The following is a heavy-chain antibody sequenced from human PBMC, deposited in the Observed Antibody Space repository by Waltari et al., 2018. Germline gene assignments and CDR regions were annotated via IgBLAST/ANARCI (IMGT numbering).Heavy chain of an antibody. J-gene: IGHJ6*03. V-gene: IGHV4-34*01. CDR2: INPSGRT. CDR3: ARANTIFGVIRTWYYMDV. Sequence: QVQLQQWGAGLLKPSETLSLTCVVSGGSFSGYFWIGIRQPPGKGLEWVGEINPSGRTNYNPSLKSRVTISIDTSKIQFSLKLRSVTVADTAVYYCARANTIFGVIRTWYYMDVWGKGTPVTVSS. D-gene: IGHD3-3*01. CDR1: GGSFSGYF.